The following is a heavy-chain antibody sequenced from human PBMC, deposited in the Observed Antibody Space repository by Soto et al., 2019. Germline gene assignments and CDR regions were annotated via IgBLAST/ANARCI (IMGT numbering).Heavy chain of an antibody. CDR2: ISYSGST. V-gene: IGHV4-59*01. CDR3: ARDIVTMVRGVPYYYYGMDV. J-gene: IGHJ6*02. D-gene: IGHD3-10*01. CDR1: GGSISSYY. Sequence: QVQLQESGPGLVKPSETLSLTCTVSGGSISSYYWSWIRQPPGKGLEWIGYISYSGSTNYNPSLRSRVTISVDTSKNQSSLKLSSVAAADTAVYYCARDIVTMVRGVPYYYYGMDVWGQGTTVTVSS.